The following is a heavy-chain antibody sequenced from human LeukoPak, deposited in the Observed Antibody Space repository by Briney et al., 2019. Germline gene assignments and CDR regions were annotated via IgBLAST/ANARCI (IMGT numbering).Heavy chain of an antibody. CDR3: VRVSGPTSGVTYYYFDY. CDR2: ISAYNGNT. V-gene: IGHV1-18*01. D-gene: IGHD3-9*01. CDR1: GYTFTSYG. J-gene: IGHJ4*02. Sequence: GASVKVSCKASGYTFTSYGNSWVRQAPGQGLEWMGWISAYNGNTNYAQKLQGRVTMTTDTSTSTAYMELRSLRSDDTAFYYCVRVSGPTSGVTYYYFDYWGQGVLVTVST.